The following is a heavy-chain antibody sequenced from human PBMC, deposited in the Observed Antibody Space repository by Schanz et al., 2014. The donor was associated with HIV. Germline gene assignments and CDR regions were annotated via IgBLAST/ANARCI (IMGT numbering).Heavy chain of an antibody. CDR1: RFTVNSNY. CDR2: TFNGGTT. V-gene: IGHV3-53*01. CDR3: RAWLPRDDMDV. J-gene: IGHJ6*02. Sequence: EVQLVESGGGLIQPGGSLRLSCAAFRFTVNSNYVSWVRQAPGKGLEWVSVTFNGGTTYYADSVRGRFTISSDDSKNTLYLQMNTLRADDTAVYYCRAWLPRDDMDVWGQGTTVTVSS. D-gene: IGHD3-22*01.